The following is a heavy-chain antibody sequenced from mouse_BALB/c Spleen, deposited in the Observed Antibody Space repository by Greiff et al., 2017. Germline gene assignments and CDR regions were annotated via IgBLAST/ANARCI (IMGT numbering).Heavy chain of an antibody. J-gene: IGHJ3*01. CDR1: GFTFSSYA. V-gene: IGHV5-9-4*01. CDR3: ATLLRLRNFAY. CDR2: ISSGGSYT. Sequence: DVMLVESGGGLVKPGGSLKLSCAASGFTFSSYAMSWVRQSPEKRLEWVAEISSGGSYTYYPDTVTGRFTISRDNAKNTLYLEMSSLRSEDTAMYYCATLLRLRNFAYWGQGTLVTVSA. D-gene: IGHD1-2*01.